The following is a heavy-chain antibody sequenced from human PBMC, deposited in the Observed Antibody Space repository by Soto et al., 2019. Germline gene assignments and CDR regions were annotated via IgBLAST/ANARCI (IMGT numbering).Heavy chain of an antibody. D-gene: IGHD2-21*02. CDR3: AKTKYSEAYCGGDCYSAFLWTDY. Sequence: VGFLRLSCAASGFTFSSYGRHWVRQAPGKGLEWVAVISYDGSNKYYADSVKGRFTISRDNSKNTLYLQMNSLRAEDTAVYYCAKTKYSEAYCGGDCYSAFLWTDYWGQGTLVTVSS. CDR2: ISYDGSNK. V-gene: IGHV3-30*18. J-gene: IGHJ4*02. CDR1: GFTFSSYG.